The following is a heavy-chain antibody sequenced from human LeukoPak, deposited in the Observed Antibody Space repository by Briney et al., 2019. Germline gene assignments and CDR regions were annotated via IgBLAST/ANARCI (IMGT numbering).Heavy chain of an antibody. D-gene: IGHD3-3*01. J-gene: IGHJ4*02. CDR2: IDPSGGST. V-gene: IGHV1-46*01. CDR3: ARDFEPVQRIFGVVIPDSY. Sequence: ASVKVSCKASGYTFTSYYMHWVRQAPGQGLEWMGIIDPSGGSTSYAQKFQGRVTMTRDTSTSTVYMELSSLRSEDTAVYYCARDFEPVQRIFGVVIPDSYWGQGTLVTVSS. CDR1: GYTFTSYY.